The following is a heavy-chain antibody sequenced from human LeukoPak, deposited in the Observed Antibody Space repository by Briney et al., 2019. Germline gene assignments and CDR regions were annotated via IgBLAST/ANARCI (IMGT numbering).Heavy chain of an antibody. CDR3: AREGIVRTYDQ. V-gene: IGHV4-59*12. D-gene: IGHD2/OR15-2a*01. CDR1: GDSISSYY. CDR2: IYYSGNT. J-gene: IGHJ4*02. Sequence: SETLSLTCTVSGDSISSYYWFWFRQPPGKELEWIACIYYSGNTPYNPSLKSRVTISLDTSKNQFSLRLSSVTAADTAVYYCAREGIVRTYDQWGQGTLVTVSS.